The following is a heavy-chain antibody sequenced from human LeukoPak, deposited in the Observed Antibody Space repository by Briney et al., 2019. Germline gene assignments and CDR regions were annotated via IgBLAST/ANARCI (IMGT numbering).Heavy chain of an antibody. D-gene: IGHD5-18*01. V-gene: IGHV1-69*13. Sequence: GASVKVSCKASGGTFSSYAISWVRQAPGQGLEWMGGIIPIFGTANYAQKFQGRVTITADESTSTAYMELSSLRSEDTAVYYCARDPWDTAMVGPGDNWFDPWGQGTLVTVSS. CDR1: GGTFSSYA. CDR3: ARDPWDTAMVGPGDNWFDP. CDR2: IIPIFGTA. J-gene: IGHJ5*02.